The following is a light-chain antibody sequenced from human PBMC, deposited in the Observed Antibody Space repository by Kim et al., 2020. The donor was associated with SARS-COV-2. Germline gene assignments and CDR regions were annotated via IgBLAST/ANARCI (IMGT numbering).Light chain of an antibody. V-gene: IGKV1-39*01. CDR2: GAS. CDR3: QQSYCTRLT. CDR1: QSITTY. Sequence: DIQMTQSPSYLSASVGDRVTIACRTSQSITTYLNWYQQKPGEAPSLLIYGASTLRSGVPSRFSGSGSGTEFTLSISSLQPEDSATYYCQQSYCTRLTFGGGTKVDIK. J-gene: IGKJ4*01.